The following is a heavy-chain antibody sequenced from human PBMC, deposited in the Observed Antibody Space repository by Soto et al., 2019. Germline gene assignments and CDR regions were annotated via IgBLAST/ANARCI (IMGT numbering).Heavy chain of an antibody. CDR2: IYYSGST. CDR1: GGSISSDY. CDR3: ARSYPSLDY. V-gene: IGHV4-59*01. J-gene: IGHJ4*02. Sequence: SETLSLTCTVSGGSISSDYWSWIRQPPGKGLEWIGYIYYSGSTNYNPSLKSRVTISVDTSKNHFSLKLSSVTAADTAVYYCARSYPSLDYWGQGTLVTVSS. D-gene: IGHD3-16*01.